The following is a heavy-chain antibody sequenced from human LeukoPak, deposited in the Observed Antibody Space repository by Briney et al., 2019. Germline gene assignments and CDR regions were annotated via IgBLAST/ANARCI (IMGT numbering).Heavy chain of an antibody. D-gene: IGHD6-13*01. CDR1: GFTFSNYA. CDR2: ISGSGGST. Sequence: GGSLRLSCAASGFTFSNYALNWVRQAPGKGLEWVSAISGSGGSTYYADSVTGRFTISRDNSKDTLYLQMNSLKADDTALYYCAKASTLGYSSSWYLDYWGQGTLVTVSS. V-gene: IGHV3-23*01. J-gene: IGHJ4*02. CDR3: AKASTLGYSSSWYLDY.